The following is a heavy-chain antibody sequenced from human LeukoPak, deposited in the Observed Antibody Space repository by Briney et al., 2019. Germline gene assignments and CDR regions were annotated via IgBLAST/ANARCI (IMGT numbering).Heavy chain of an antibody. CDR2: ISGSGGST. V-gene: IGHV3-23*01. CDR3: AREPYCSSTSCYGSFDY. Sequence: GGSLRLSCAASGFTFSSYAMSWVRQAPGKGLEWVSAISGSGGSTYYADSVKGRFTISRDNAKNSLYLQMNSLRAEDTAVYYCAREPYCSSTSCYGSFDYWGQGTLVTVSS. J-gene: IGHJ4*02. CDR1: GFTFSSYA. D-gene: IGHD2-2*01.